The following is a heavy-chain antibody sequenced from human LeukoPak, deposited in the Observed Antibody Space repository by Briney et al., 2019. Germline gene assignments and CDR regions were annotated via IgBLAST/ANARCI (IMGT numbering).Heavy chain of an antibody. V-gene: IGHV3-9*01. CDR1: GFTFDDYA. Sequence: GGSLRLSCAASGFTFDDYAMHWVRQAPRKGLEWVSGISWNSGSIGYADSVKGRFTISRDNAKNSLYLQMNSLRAEDTALYYCAKAASSYDFWSGYLLTGGGYYFDYWGQGTLVTVSS. J-gene: IGHJ4*02. D-gene: IGHD3-3*01. CDR3: AKAASSYDFWSGYLLTGGGYYFDY. CDR2: ISWNSGSI.